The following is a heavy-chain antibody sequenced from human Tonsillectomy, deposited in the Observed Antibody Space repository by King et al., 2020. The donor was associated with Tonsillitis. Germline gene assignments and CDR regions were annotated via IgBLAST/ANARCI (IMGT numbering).Heavy chain of an antibody. CDR1: GFTFSSYW. CDR2: IKQDGSEK. Sequence: VQLVESGGGLVQPGGSLRLSCAASGFTFSSYWMSWVRQAPGKGLEWVANIKQDGSEKYYVDSVKGRFTISRDNAKNSLYLQMNSLRAEDTAVYYCAREYCSSTSCHHVAPNWLDPWRQGTLVTVSS. CDR3: AREYCSSTSCHHVAPNWLDP. J-gene: IGHJ5*02. V-gene: IGHV3-7*01. D-gene: IGHD2-2*01.